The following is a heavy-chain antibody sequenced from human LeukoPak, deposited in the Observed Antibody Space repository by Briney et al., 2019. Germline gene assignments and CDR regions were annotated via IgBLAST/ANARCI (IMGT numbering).Heavy chain of an antibody. V-gene: IGHV3-53*01. CDR3: AILRPPSGSYYRD. J-gene: IGHJ4*02. D-gene: IGHD3-10*01. Sequence: GGSLRLSCAASGFTVSSNYMSWVRQAPGKGLEWVSVIYSGGSTYYADSVKGRFTISRDNSKNTLYLQMNSLRAEDTAVYYCAILRPPSGSYYRDWGQGTLVTVSS. CDR2: IYSGGST. CDR1: GFTVSSNY.